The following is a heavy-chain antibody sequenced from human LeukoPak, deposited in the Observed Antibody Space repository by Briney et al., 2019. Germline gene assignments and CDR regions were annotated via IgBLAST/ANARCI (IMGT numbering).Heavy chain of an antibody. V-gene: IGHV3-30*01. CDR1: GFTFSSYA. J-gene: IGHJ4*02. CDR3: ARAFRPINWALGY. D-gene: IGHD7-27*01. Sequence: GRSPRLSCAASGFTFSSYAMHWVRQAPGKGLEWVAVISYDGSNKYYADSVKGRFTISRDNSKNTLYLQMNSLRAEDTAVYYCARAFRPINWALGYWGQGTLVTVSS. CDR2: ISYDGSNK.